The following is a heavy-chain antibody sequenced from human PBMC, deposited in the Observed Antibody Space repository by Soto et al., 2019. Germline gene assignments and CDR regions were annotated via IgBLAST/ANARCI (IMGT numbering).Heavy chain of an antibody. J-gene: IGHJ1*01. Sequence: QVQLQQWGAGLLKPSETLSLTCAVYGGSFSGYYWSWIRQPPGKGLEWMGEINHSGSTNYNPSLKSRVTISVDTSKSQFSLKLSSVTAADTAVYYCARAAYGSGGSCFSARSEYFQHWGQGTLVTVSS. CDR2: INHSGST. D-gene: IGHD2-15*01. V-gene: IGHV4-34*01. CDR3: ARAAYGSGGSCFSARSEYFQH. CDR1: GGSFSGYY.